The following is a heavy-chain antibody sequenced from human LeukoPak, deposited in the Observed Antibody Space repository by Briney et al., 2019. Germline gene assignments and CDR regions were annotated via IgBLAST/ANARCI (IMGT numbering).Heavy chain of an antibody. Sequence: PGGSLRRSCSASGFTFSSSPMHWVRQAPGKGLEYVSAITNDGGSTYSADSVRGRFTISRDNSKNTLYLQMSSLRADDTAVYYCVKPQYSSGWLGYWGQGTLVTVSS. CDR3: VKPQYSSGWLGY. CDR2: ITNDGGST. J-gene: IGHJ4*02. V-gene: IGHV3-64D*06. CDR1: GFTFSSSP. D-gene: IGHD6-19*01.